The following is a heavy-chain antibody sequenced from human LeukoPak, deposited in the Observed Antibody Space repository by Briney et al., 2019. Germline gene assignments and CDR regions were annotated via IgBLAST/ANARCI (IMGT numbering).Heavy chain of an antibody. V-gene: IGHV4-59*01. D-gene: IGHD3-16*01. CDR1: GGSIRSYY. Sequence: SETLSLTCTVSGGSIRSYYWTWIRKSPGKGLEWIGYIYFTGDATYNPSLKSRVSISIDTSKNQFSLKLTSVTAADTAVYYCAREGGSDIWGQGIMVTVSS. CDR3: AREGGSDI. J-gene: IGHJ3*02. CDR2: IYFTGDA.